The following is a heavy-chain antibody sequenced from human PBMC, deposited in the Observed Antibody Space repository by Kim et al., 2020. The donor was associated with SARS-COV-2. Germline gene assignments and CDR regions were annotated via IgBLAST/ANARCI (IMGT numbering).Heavy chain of an antibody. CDR3: AKDLEYYDILTGYLRTVDYYYYGMDV. D-gene: IGHD3-9*01. J-gene: IGHJ6*02. CDR2: ISYDGSIK. Sequence: GGSLRLSCAASGFTFSSYGMHWVRQAPGKGLEWVAVISYDGSIKYYADSVKGRFTISRDNSKNTLYLQMNSLRAEDTAVYYCAKDLEYYDILTGYLRTVDYYYYGMDVWGQGTTVTVSS. CDR1: GFTFSSYG. V-gene: IGHV3-30*18.